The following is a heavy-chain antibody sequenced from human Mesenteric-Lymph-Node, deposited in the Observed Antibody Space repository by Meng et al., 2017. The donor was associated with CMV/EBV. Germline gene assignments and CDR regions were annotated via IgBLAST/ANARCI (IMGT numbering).Heavy chain of an antibody. D-gene: IGHD3-22*01. CDR1: GYTFSSYA. J-gene: IGHJ3*02. CDR3: ARDPPDYYDRDDAFDI. CDR2: IIPILGIA. V-gene: IGHV1-69*10. Sequence: SVKVSCKASGYTFSSYAISWVRQAPGQGLEWMGGIIPILGIASYAQKFQGRVTITADKSTSTAYMELSSLRSEYTAVYYCARDPPDYYDRDDAFDIWGQGTMVTVSS.